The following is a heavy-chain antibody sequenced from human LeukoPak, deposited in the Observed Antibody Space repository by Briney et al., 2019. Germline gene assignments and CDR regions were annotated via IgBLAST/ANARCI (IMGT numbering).Heavy chain of an antibody. J-gene: IGHJ6*02. CDR2: IIPIFGTA. CDR3: ARVGGVVPAAVLNYYYYGMDV. V-gene: IGHV1-69*13. Sequence: SVKVSCKASGCTFSSYAISWVRQAPGQGLEWMGGIIPIFGTANYAQKFQGRVTITADESTSTAYMELSSLRSEDTAVYYCARVGGVVPAAVLNYYYYGMDVWGQGTTVTVSS. CDR1: GCTFSSYA. D-gene: IGHD2-2*01.